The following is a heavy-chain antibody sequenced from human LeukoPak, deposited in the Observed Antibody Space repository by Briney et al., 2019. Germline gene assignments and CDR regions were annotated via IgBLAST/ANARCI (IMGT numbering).Heavy chain of an antibody. CDR2: IYYSGST. J-gene: IGHJ4*02. D-gene: IGHD3-9*01. CDR1: GGSISSYY. V-gene: IGHV4-59*01. Sequence: SETLSLTCTVSGGSISSYYWSWIRQPPGKGLEWIGYIYYSGSTNYNPSLKSRVTISVDTSKNQFSLKLSSVTAADTAVYYCARTDILTGYYHFDYRGQGTLVTVSS. CDR3: ARTDILTGYYHFDY.